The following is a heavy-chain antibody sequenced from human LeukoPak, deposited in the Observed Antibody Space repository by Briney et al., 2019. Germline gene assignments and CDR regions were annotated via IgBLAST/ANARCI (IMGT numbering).Heavy chain of an antibody. CDR3: AKDTTPPKAGFDP. D-gene: IGHD1-14*01. CDR2: IRYDGSNK. Sequence: GGSLRLSCAASGFTFSSYGMHWVRQAPGKGLEWVAFIRYDGSNKYYADSVKGRFTISRDNSKNTLYLQMSSLRAEDTAVYYCAKDTTPPKAGFDPWGQGTLVTVSS. CDR1: GFTFSSYG. V-gene: IGHV3-30*02. J-gene: IGHJ5*02.